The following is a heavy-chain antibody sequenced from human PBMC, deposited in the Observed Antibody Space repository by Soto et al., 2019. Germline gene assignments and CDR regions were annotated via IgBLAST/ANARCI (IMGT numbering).Heavy chain of an antibody. J-gene: IGHJ3*02. V-gene: IGHV3-23*01. D-gene: IGHD3-3*01. CDR1: GFTSSSYA. CDR2: ISGSVGGT. CDR3: GRRSVGAFDI. Sequence: EVQLLESGGGLVQPGGSLRLSCAASGFTSSSYAMSWVRQAPGKGLEWVSDISGSVGGTYADSVKGRFTISRDNSKNTRFLQMNSLRVEDAAVYYCGRRSVGAFDIWGQGTMVTVSS.